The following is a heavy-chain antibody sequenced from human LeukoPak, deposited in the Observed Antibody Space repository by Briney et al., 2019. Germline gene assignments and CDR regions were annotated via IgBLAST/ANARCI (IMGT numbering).Heavy chain of an antibody. D-gene: IGHD3-22*01. V-gene: IGHV1-18*01. J-gene: IGHJ3*02. CDR3: ARDYYDSSGYTKVDI. CDR1: GYTFTSYG. CDR2: ISAYNGNT. Sequence: ASVKVSCKASGYTFTSYGISWVRQAPGQGLEWMGWISAYNGNTNYAQKLQGRVTMTTDTSTSTAYMELRSLRSDDTAVYYCARDYYDSSGYTKVDIWGQGTMVTVSS.